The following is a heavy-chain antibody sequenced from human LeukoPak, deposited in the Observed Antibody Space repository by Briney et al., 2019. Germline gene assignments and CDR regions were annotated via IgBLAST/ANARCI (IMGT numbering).Heavy chain of an antibody. Sequence: SETLSLTCAVYGGSFSGYYWSWIRQPPGKGLELIGKINHSGSTNYDPSLKSRVTISVDTSKNQFSLKLSSVTAADTAVYYCARGQGGIAARLDYWGQGTLVTVSS. V-gene: IGHV4-34*01. CDR3: ARGQGGIAARLDY. CDR1: GGSFSGYY. D-gene: IGHD6-6*01. CDR2: INHSGST. J-gene: IGHJ4*02.